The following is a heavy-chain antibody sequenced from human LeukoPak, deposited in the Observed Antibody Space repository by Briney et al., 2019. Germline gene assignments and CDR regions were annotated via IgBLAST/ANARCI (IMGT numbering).Heavy chain of an antibody. Sequence: PGGSLRLSCAASGFIVSSCYMYWVRQAPGKGLEWVSGISWNSGSIGYADSVKGRFTISRDNAKNSLYVQMNSLRAEDTALYYCARGGYDILTGYYTDFDYWGQGTLVTVSS. V-gene: IGHV3-9*01. CDR2: ISWNSGSI. D-gene: IGHD3-9*01. CDR3: ARGGYDILTGYYTDFDY. CDR1: GFIVSSCY. J-gene: IGHJ4*02.